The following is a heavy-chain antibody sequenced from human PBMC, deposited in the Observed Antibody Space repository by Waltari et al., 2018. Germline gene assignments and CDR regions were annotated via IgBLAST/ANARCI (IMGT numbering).Heavy chain of an antibody. J-gene: IGHJ3*02. Sequence: QVQLVQSGAEVKKPGSSVKVSCKASGGTFSSYAISWVRQAPGQGLEWMGRITPIFGTGNYAQKFQGRVTITADKSTSTAYMELSSLRSEDTAVYYCARESSIVVADWSTQSAFDIWGQGTMVTVSS. CDR1: GGTFSSYA. CDR3: ARESSIVVADWSTQSAFDI. V-gene: IGHV1-69*08. CDR2: ITPIFGTG. D-gene: IGHD2-15*01.